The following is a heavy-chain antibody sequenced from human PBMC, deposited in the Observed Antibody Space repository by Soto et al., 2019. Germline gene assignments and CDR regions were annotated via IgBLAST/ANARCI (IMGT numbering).Heavy chain of an antibody. CDR1: GFAFSTHS. V-gene: IGHV3-21*06. J-gene: IGHJ4*02. CDR3: ATFPNYYGG. CDR2: INDKSNYI. Sequence: GGSLRLSCAASGFAFSTHSMNWVRQAPGKGPEWVSSINDKSNYIFYADSVKGRFTISRDNAKNSLYLQMNSLRDDDTAVYYCATFPNYYGGWGQGTLVTVSS.